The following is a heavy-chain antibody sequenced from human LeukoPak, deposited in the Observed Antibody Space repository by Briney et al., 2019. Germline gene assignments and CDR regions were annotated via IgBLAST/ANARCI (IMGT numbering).Heavy chain of an antibody. Sequence: SEILSLTCTVSGGSISSYYWSWIRQPPGKGLEWIGYIYYSGSTNYNSSLKSRVTISVDTSKNQFSLKLSSVTAADTAVYYCARHHRHYDILTGYGPGYYYGMDVWGQGTTVTVSS. CDR2: IYYSGST. CDR3: ARHHRHYDILTGYGPGYYYGMDV. D-gene: IGHD3-9*01. J-gene: IGHJ6*02. V-gene: IGHV4-59*08. CDR1: GGSISSYY.